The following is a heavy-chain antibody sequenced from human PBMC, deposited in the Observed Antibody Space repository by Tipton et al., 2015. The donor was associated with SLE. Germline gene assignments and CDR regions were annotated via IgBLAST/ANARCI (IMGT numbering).Heavy chain of an antibody. CDR2: IYYSGST. J-gene: IGHJ4*02. CDR3: ARVGDFWSGYPDY. Sequence: TLSLTCTVSGASISSHYWSWIRQPPGKGLEWIGYIYYSGSTNYNPSLKSRVTISVDTSKNQFSLKLSSVTAADTAVYYCARVGDFWSGYPDYWGQGTLVTVSS. CDR1: GASISSHY. V-gene: IGHV4-59*11. D-gene: IGHD3-3*01.